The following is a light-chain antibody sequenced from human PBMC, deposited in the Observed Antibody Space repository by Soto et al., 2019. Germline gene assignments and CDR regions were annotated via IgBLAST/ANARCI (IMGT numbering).Light chain of an antibody. Sequence: DIQLTQTPSTLSASIGNRVTITCRASQSLSGWLAWYQQTPGKAHKLLISDAFRLESGVPSRFRGSGSGTEFSLTISSLQPGDSATFYCQQYAPYPWTSGRATTVDIK. J-gene: IGKJ1*01. CDR3: QQYAPYPWT. CDR2: DAF. V-gene: IGKV1-5*01. CDR1: QSLSGW.